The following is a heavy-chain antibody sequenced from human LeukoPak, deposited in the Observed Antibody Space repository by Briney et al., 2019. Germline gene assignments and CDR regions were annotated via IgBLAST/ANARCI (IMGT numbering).Heavy chain of an antibody. Sequence: GGSLRLSCAVSGFTFSVYWMHWVRRGPGKGVVWVSRINTDGSDTIYGDSVKGRFTVSTDNAKSTVYLQMNSLKTEATAVYFCARDLTGTLFDSWGQGTLVTVSS. J-gene: IGHJ4*02. V-gene: IGHV3-74*01. D-gene: IGHD2-8*02. CDR2: INTDGSDT. CDR1: GFTFSVYW. CDR3: ARDLTGTLFDS.